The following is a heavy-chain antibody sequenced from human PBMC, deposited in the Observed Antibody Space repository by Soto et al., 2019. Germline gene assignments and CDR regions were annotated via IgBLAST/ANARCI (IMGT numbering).Heavy chain of an antibody. D-gene: IGHD2-15*01. J-gene: IGHJ6*02. CDR3: ARGWLGYCSGGSCYSPYYYYYYGMDV. CDR1: GGSFSGYY. Sequence: KTSETLSLTCAVYGGSFSGYYWSWIRQPPGKGLEWIGEINHSGSTNYNPSLKSRVTISVDTSKNQFSLKLSSVTAADTAVYYCARGWLGYCSGGSCYSPYYYYYYGMDVWGQGTTVTVSS. V-gene: IGHV4-34*01. CDR2: INHSGST.